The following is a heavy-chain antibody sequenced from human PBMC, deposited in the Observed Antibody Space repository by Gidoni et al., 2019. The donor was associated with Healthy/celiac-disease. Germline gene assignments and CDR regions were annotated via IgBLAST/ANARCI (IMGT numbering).Heavy chain of an antibody. CDR2: IYSGGST. J-gene: IGHJ5*02. Sequence: EVQLVESGGGLVQPGGSLRLSCAASGFTVSSNYKSWVRQAPGKGLEWVSVIYSGGSTYYADSVKGRFTISRDNSKNTLYLQMNSLRAEDTAVYYCARVANDFYEAWFDPWGQGTLVTVSS. V-gene: IGHV3-66*02. CDR3: ARVANDFYEAWFDP. CDR1: GFTVSSNY. D-gene: IGHD3-3*01.